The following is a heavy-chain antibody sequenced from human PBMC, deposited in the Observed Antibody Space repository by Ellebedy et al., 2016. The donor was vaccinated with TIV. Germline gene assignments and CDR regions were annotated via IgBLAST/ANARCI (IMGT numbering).Heavy chain of an antibody. J-gene: IGHJ5*02. CDR3: SRDLLRGLYCTSASCFLSDET. CDR2: ISSSSTYT. V-gene: IGHV3-21*01. CDR1: GFTFSDHT. Sequence: GGSLRLSCAASGFTFSDHTMNWVRQSPGKGLEWVSSISSSSTYTYYADSVKGRFTISRDNAKSSLYLQMNSLRAGDTAVYYFSRDLLRGLYCTSASCFLSDETWGQGTLVTVSS. D-gene: IGHD2-2*01.